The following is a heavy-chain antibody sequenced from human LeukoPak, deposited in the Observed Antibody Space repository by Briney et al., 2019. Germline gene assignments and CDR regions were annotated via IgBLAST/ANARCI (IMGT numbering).Heavy chain of an antibody. Sequence: KPSETLSLTCTVSGGSISSSSYYWSWIRQPPGKGLEWIGYVYYSGRTNYNPSLKSRVTISVDTSKNQFSLKLSSVTAADTAVYYCARGYYYYDSHWGQGTLVTVSS. CDR2: VYYSGRT. CDR1: GGSISSSSYY. D-gene: IGHD3-22*01. J-gene: IGHJ4*02. CDR3: ARGYYYYDSH. V-gene: IGHV4-61*01.